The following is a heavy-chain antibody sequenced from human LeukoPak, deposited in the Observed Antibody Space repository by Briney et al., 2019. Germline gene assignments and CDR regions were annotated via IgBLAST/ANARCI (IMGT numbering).Heavy chain of an antibody. Sequence: PSETLSLTCSVSGGSLTDFYWSWIRQSQGTGLQWIGNIYHNGFTTYNPSLASRATISIDKSKIRFSLELTSVTAADTAIYYCVRQNRNGYNFNYFDYWGQGALVTVSS. V-gene: IGHV4-59*08. J-gene: IGHJ4*02. CDR1: GGSLTDFY. D-gene: IGHD5-24*01. CDR2: IYHNGFT. CDR3: VRQNRNGYNFNYFDY.